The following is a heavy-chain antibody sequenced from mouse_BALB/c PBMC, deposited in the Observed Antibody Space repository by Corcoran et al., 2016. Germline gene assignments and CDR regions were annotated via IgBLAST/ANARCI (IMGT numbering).Heavy chain of an antibody. Sequence: QIQLQQSGAELMKPGASVKISCKATGYTFSSYWLEWVKQRPGNGIEWIGEILPGSGSTNYNEKFKGKATFTADTSSNTAYMQLSSLTSEDSAVYYCARYSPFAYWGQGTLVTVSA. CDR3: ARYSPFAY. J-gene: IGHJ3*01. CDR2: ILPGSGST. CDR1: GYTFSSYW. V-gene: IGHV1-9*01.